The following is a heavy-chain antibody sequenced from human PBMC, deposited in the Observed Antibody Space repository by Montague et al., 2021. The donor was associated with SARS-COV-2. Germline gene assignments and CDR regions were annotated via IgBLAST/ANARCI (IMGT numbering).Heavy chain of an antibody. D-gene: IGHD4-23*01. Sequence: SETLSLTCAVYGGSFSGYYWTWIRQSPGKGLEWIAEINHSGTTNYNFNPSLRSRVTISAYTSKSQLSLTLSAVTAADTGVYGCGRWDPQTLALLGLRGKSASDYWGKGTLVTVSS. V-gene: IGHV4-34*01. CDR2: INHSGTT. J-gene: IGHJ4*02. CDR3: GRWDPQTLALLGLRGKSASDY. CDR1: GGSFSGYY.